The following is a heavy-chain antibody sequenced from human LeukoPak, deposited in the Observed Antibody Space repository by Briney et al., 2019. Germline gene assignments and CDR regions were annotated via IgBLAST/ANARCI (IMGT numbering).Heavy chain of an antibody. V-gene: IGHV4-4*07. D-gene: IGHD6-13*01. J-gene: IGHJ4*02. Sequence: SETLSLTCTVSGGSISTYYWTWIRQPPGKGLEWIGRIYTSGSTNYNPSLKSRVTISVDKSKNQFSLKLSSVTAADTAVYYCARTAAAALYYFDYWGQGTLVTVSS. CDR3: ARTAAAALYYFDY. CDR2: IYTSGST. CDR1: GGSISTYY.